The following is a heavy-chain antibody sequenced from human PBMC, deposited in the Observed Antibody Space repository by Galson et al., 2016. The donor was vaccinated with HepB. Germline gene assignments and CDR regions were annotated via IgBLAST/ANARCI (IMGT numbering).Heavy chain of an antibody. Sequence: SLRLSCAASGFTFSSYAMHWVRQAPGKGLEWVAVISYDGSNKYYADSVKGRFTISRDNSKNTLYLQMNSLRAEDTAVYYCARDPGPLSSGWYPGFGYWGQGTPVTVSS. CDR1: GFTFSSYA. J-gene: IGHJ4*02. D-gene: IGHD6-19*01. CDR2: ISYDGSNK. V-gene: IGHV3-30-3*01. CDR3: ARDPGPLSSGWYPGFGY.